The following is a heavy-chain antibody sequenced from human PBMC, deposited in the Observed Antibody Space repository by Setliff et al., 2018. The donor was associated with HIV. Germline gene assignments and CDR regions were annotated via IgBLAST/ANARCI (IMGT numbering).Heavy chain of an antibody. CDR1: GFTFSTYS. Sequence: SCAASGFTFSTYSMNWVRQAPGKGLEWISYINREETTEWYADSVKGRFIISRDNAKNSLYLQMSSLRAEDTAVYFCVRDINWAFDYWGQGILVTVSS. CDR2: INREETTE. D-gene: IGHD1-1*01. V-gene: IGHV3-48*01. J-gene: IGHJ4*02. CDR3: VRDINWAFDY.